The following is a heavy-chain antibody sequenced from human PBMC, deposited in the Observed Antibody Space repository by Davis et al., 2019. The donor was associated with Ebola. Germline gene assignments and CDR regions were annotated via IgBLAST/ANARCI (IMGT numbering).Heavy chain of an antibody. CDR2: ASTANSNT. D-gene: IGHD2-15*01. Sequence: ASVTVSCKGVGYTFSSFSISWVRQAPGQGLEWLGWASTANSNTRLAQKFQNRVIMTTDTSTTTSYLELRSLRSDDTAIYYCARGPSRYCSGGSCLGYWGQGTLVTVSS. CDR1: GYTFSSFS. CDR3: ARGPSRYCSGGSCLGY. J-gene: IGHJ4*02. V-gene: IGHV1-18*01.